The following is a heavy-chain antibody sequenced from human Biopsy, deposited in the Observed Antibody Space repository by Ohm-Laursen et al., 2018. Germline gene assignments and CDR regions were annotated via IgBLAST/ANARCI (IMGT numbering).Heavy chain of an antibody. CDR1: GFDFSDYS. CDR2: ISWISRNT. CDR3: ARDRGQNYYDSTGYYNGMDV. Sequence: SLRLSCTASGFDFSDYSMSWVRQAPGKGLEWVSGISWISRNTGYADSVKGRFTITRDNAKKSLYLQMNSLRPEDTALYYCARDRGQNYYDSTGYYNGMDVWGQGTTVTVAS. D-gene: IGHD3-22*01. V-gene: IGHV3-9*01. J-gene: IGHJ6*02.